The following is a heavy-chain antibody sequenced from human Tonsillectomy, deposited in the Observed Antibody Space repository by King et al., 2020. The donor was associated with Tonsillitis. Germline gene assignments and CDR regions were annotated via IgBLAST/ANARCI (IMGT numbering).Heavy chain of an antibody. D-gene: IGHD6-19*01. CDR1: GFTFGDYA. Sequence: VQLVESGGGLVKPGRSLRLSCTGSGFTFGDYAMSWFRQAPGKGLQWVGFTRSKVYGGTTEYAASVKGRFTIPSDDSPSIAYLQMTSLKTEDTAVYYCTRGRAAVANYYYNGMDVWGQGTTVTVSS. J-gene: IGHJ6*02. CDR3: TRGRAAVANYYYNGMDV. CDR2: TRSKVYGGTT. V-gene: IGHV3-49*05.